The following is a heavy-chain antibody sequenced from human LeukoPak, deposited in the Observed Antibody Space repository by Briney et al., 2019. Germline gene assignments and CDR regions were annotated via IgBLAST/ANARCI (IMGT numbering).Heavy chain of an antibody. CDR3: ARSSGGYDFDY. V-gene: IGHV3-48*03. Sequence: GGSLRLSCAASGFTFSSYEMNWVRQAPGKGLEWVSYVSSSGSTIYYADSVKGRFTISRDNAKNSLYLQMNSLRAEDTAVYYCARSSGGYDFDYWGQGTLVTVSS. CDR1: GFTFSSYE. J-gene: IGHJ4*02. CDR2: VSSSGSTI. D-gene: IGHD5-12*01.